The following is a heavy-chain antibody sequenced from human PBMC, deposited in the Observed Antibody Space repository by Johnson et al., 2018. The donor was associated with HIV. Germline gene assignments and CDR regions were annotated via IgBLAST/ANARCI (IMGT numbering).Heavy chain of an antibody. CDR1: GFNVSGDH. CDR3: ASGRVYH. D-gene: IGHD2-15*01. Sequence: VKLVESGGALIQPGGSLRLSCAASGFNVSGDHMSWVRQAPGKGLEWVSVISGGGGTYYADSVKGRFTISRDHSNNKLYFQMNSRRAEYTAVYYCASGRVYHWGQGTMVTVSS. CDR2: ISGGGGT. J-gene: IGHJ3*01. V-gene: IGHV3-53*01.